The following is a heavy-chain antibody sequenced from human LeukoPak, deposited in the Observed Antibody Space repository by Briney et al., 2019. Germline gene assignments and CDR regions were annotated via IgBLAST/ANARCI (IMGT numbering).Heavy chain of an antibody. J-gene: IGHJ6*03. Sequence: TSETLSLTCTVSGGSISSYYWSWIRQPAGKGLEWIGRIYTSGSTNYNPSLKSRVTMSVDTSKNQFSLKLSSVTAADTAVYYCARGVRFLEWLLSGYYYMDVWGKGTTVTVT. CDR2: IYTSGST. D-gene: IGHD3-3*01. CDR1: GGSISSYY. V-gene: IGHV4-4*07. CDR3: ARGVRFLEWLLSGYYYMDV.